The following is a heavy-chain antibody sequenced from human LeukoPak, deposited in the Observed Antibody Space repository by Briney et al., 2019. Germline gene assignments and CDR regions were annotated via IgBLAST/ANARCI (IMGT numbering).Heavy chain of an antibody. D-gene: IGHD2-21*02. V-gene: IGHV4-34*01. J-gene: IGHJ4*02. CDR2: INQRGST. Sequence: PSETLSLTCAVYGGSFSGYYWSWIRQPPGKGLEWRGEINQRGSTNYNPSLKSRVTISVDTSKNQFSLNLSSVTATATAVYYCARGKGDCGGDCYRAPFDYWGQGTLVTVSS. CDR1: GGSFSGYY. CDR3: ARGKGDCGGDCYRAPFDY.